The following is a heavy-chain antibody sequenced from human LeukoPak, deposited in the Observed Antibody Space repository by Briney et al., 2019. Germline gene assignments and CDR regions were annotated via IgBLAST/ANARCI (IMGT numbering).Heavy chain of an antibody. Sequence: SSETLSLTCTVSGGSISSYYWSWIRQPAGKGLEWIGRIYTSGSTNYNPSLKSRVTISVDTSKNQFSLKLSSVTAADTAVYYCALVGGHDFWSGYRGYYFDYWGQGTLVTVSS. CDR3: ALVGGHDFWSGYRGYYFDY. D-gene: IGHD3-3*01. CDR2: IYTSGST. V-gene: IGHV4-4*07. CDR1: GGSISSYY. J-gene: IGHJ4*02.